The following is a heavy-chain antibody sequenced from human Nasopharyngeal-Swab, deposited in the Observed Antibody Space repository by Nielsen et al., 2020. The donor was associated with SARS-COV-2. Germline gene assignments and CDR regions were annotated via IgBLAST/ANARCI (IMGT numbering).Heavy chain of an antibody. D-gene: IGHD6-13*01. CDR3: ARMDFIASRDY. J-gene: IGHJ4*02. V-gene: IGHV3-53*01. CDR1: EFSVSYNY. Sequence: GESLKISCEVSEFSVSYNYMSWVRQASGKGLEWVAVIYSRGETHYTDSVRGRFTISRDNSKNMVNLQLNSLRAEDTAVYYCARMDFIASRDYWGQGTLVIVSS. CDR2: IYSRGET.